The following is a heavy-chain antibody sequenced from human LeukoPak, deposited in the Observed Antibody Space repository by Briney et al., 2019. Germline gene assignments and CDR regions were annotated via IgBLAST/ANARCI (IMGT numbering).Heavy chain of an antibody. V-gene: IGHV4-59*01. J-gene: IGHJ6*02. Sequence: PSETLSLTCTVSGGSISSYYWSWIRQPPGKGLEWIGYIYYSGSTNYNPSLKSRVTISVDTSKNQFSLKLSSVTAADTAVYYCARHFGRGITIFGVANYYYYGMDVWGQGTTVTVSS. CDR3: ARHFGRGITIFGVANYYYYGMDV. CDR1: GGSISSYY. D-gene: IGHD3-3*01. CDR2: IYYSGST.